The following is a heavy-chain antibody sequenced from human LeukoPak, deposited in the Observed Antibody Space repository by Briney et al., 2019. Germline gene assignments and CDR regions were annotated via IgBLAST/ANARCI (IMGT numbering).Heavy chain of an antibody. CDR3: ARGYNWFDP. V-gene: IGHV4-59*01. J-gene: IGHJ5*02. CDR1: VDSLCRYY. Sequence: PSETLSLTCTVSVDSLCRYYGSWIRQPPGKGLEWIGYVYYSGSTNSNPSLKSRVTITVDTSKNQFSLKVSSVTAADTAIYYCARGYNWFDPWGQGTLVTVSS. CDR2: VYYSGST.